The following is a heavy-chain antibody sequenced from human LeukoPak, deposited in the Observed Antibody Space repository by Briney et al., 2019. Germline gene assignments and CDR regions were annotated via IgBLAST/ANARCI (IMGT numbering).Heavy chain of an antibody. CDR2: IYYSGNT. CDR3: ARRAIYCSWTTCSFDF. Sequence: SETLSLTCTVSGGSIISNDYYWTWIRQPPGKGLEWIGYIYYSGNTYYNPSLKSRLTISIDTSKNQLSLKLSSVTAADTAVYFCARRAIYCSWTTCSFDFWGQGTLVTVSS. D-gene: IGHD2-2*01. CDR1: GGSIISNDYY. J-gene: IGHJ4*02. V-gene: IGHV4-30-4*01.